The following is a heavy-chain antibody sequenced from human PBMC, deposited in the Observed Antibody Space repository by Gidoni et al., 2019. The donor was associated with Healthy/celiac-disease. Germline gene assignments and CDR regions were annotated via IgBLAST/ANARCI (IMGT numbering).Heavy chain of an antibody. CDR3: AKVGSSGYYLYYFDY. CDR2: ISWNSGSI. CDR1: GFTFDDYA. J-gene: IGHJ4*02. V-gene: IGHV3-9*01. Sequence: EVQLVESGGGLVQPGRSLRLSCAASGFTFDDYAMHWVRQAPGKGLEWVSGISWNSGSIGYADSVKGRFTISRDNAKNSLYLQMNSLRAEDTALYYCAKVGSSGYYLYYFDYWGQGTLVTVSS. D-gene: IGHD3-22*01.